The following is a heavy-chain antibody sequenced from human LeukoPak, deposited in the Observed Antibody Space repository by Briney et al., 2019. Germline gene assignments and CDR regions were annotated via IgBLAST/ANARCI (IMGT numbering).Heavy chain of an antibody. D-gene: IGHD6-13*01. J-gene: IGHJ5*02. CDR2: ISYDGSNK. CDR3: ARDRSWGGGFDP. V-gene: IGHV3-30-3*01. CDR1: GFTFSSYA. Sequence: GGSLRLSCAASGFTFSSYAMHWVRQAPGKGREWVAVISYDGSNKYYADSVKGRFTISRDNSKKTLYLQMNSLKAEDTAVYYCARDRSWGGGFDPWRQGTLVTVSS.